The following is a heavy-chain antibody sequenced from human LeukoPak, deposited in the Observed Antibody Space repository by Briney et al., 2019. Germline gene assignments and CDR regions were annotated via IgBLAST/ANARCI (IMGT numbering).Heavy chain of an antibody. Sequence: ASVKVSFKASGYTFTGYYMHWVRQAPGQGLDWMGWINPNSGGTSYAQKFQGRVTMTRDTSINTAYMELSRLRSDDTALYYCASLWFGELSSFDYWGQGTLVTVSS. D-gene: IGHD3-10*01. CDR3: ASLWFGELSSFDY. CDR1: GYTFTGYY. J-gene: IGHJ4*02. V-gene: IGHV1-2*02. CDR2: INPNSGGT.